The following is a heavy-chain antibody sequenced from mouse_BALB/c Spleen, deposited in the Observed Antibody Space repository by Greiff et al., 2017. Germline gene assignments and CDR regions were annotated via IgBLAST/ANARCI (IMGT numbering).Heavy chain of an antibody. CDR1: GYTFTSYT. CDR3: ARGITTVVDYFDY. V-gene: IGHV1-4*02. J-gene: IGHJ2*01. Sequence: VQLQQSAAELARPGASVKMSCKASGYTFTSYTMHWVKQRPGQGLEWIGYINPSSGYTEYNQKFKDKTTLTADKSSSTAYMQLSSLTSEDSAVYYCARGITTVVDYFDYWGQGTTLTVSS. CDR2: INPSSGYT. D-gene: IGHD1-1*01.